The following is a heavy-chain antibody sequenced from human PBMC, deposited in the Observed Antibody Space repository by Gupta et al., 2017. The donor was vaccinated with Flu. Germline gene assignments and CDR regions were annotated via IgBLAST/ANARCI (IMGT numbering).Heavy chain of an antibody. Sequence: QKQLVQSGPEVKEPGTSMKVSCKASGFTFSSSAVQWVRQTGGHRLEWIGWIVVGSGVADFAQNFQERVTITRDLSTSTAYMELSSLRSEDTAVYYCAAAQFNVADWAFDIWGQGTLVTVSS. J-gene: IGHJ3*02. D-gene: IGHD2-21*01. CDR3: AAAQFNVADWAFDI. CDR2: IVVGSGVA. CDR1: GFTFSSSA. V-gene: IGHV1-58*01.